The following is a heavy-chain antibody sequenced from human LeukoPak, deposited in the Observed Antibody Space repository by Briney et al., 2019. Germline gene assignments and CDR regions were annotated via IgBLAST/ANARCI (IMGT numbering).Heavy chain of an antibody. CDR2: ISAYNGNT. V-gene: IGHV1-18*01. D-gene: IGHD2-2*01. J-gene: IGHJ5*02. CDR1: GYTFTSYG. Sequence: VASVKVSCKASGYTFTSYGIRWVRQAPGQGLEWMGWISAYNGNTNYAQKLQGRVTMTTDTSTSTAYMELSRLRSDDTAVYYCARVPREYQPRESENWFDPWGQGTLVTVSS. CDR3: ARVPREYQPRESENWFDP.